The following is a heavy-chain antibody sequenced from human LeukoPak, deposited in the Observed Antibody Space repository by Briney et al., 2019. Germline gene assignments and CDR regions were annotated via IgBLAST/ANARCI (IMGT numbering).Heavy chain of an antibody. V-gene: IGHV4-34*01. CDR3: ATPGNSSSWTD. CDR1: GGSFSGYY. J-gene: IGHJ4*02. D-gene: IGHD6-13*01. CDR2: INHSGGT. Sequence: SETLSLTCAVYGGSFSGYYWSWIRQPPGKGLEWIGEINHSGGTNYNPSLKSRVTISVDTSKNQFSLKLSSVTAADTAVYYCATPGNSSSWTDWGQGTLVTVSS.